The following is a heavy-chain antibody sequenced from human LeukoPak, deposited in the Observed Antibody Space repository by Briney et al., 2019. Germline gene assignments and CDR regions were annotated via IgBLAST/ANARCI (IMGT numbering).Heavy chain of an antibody. J-gene: IGHJ4*02. V-gene: IGHV3-33*01. CDR3: ARDASSSSVFDY. D-gene: IGHD6-6*01. CDR2: IWYDGSNK. CDR1: GFTFSSYG. Sequence: GGSLRLSCAASGFTFSSYGMHWVRQAPGKGLEGVAVIWYDGSNKYYADSVKGRFTISRDNSKNTLYLQMNSLRAEDTAVYYCARDASSSSVFDYWGQGTLVTVSS.